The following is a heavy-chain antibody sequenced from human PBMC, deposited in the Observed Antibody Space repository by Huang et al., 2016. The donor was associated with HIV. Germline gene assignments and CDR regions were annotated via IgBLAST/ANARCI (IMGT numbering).Heavy chain of an antibody. CDR1: GGSISSSCYY. D-gene: IGHD2-2*01. CDR3: ARHMDCSSSSCLAGGHERGPFDM. J-gene: IGHJ3*02. Sequence: QLQLQESGPGLVKPSETLSLTCSVSGGSISSSCYYWGWIRQPPGNGWEWIGSFYYSGSTFYNPSLKSRVTISVDTSKNQFSLRLSSVTAADTSVYYCARHMDCSSSSCLAGGHERGPFDMWGQGTMVTVSS. CDR2: FYYSGST. V-gene: IGHV4-39*01.